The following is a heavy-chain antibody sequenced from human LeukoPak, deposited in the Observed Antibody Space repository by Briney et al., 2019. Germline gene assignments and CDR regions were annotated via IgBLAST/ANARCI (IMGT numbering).Heavy chain of an antibody. J-gene: IGHJ4*02. CDR2: IIPILGIA. V-gene: IGHV1-69*10. D-gene: IGHD4-17*01. CDR3: ARGGRATVTYWDY. Sequence: VKVSCKASGGTFSSYAISWVRQAPGQGLEWMGRIIPILGIANYAQKFQGRVTITADKSTSTAYMELSSLRSEDTAVYYCARGGRATVTYWDYWGQGTLVTVSS. CDR1: GGTFSSYA.